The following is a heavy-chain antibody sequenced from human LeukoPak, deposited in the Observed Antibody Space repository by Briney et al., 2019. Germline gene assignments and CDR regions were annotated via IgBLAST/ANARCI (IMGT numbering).Heavy chain of an antibody. J-gene: IGHJ4*02. CDR3: AGLVGRYSSGLYYYYFDY. Sequence: SGTLSLTCAVSGGSISSNNLWSWVRQPPGKGLEWIGEMYLSGTTHSNPSVKSRVTISIDKSKNQFFLNLSSVTAADTAVYYCAGLVGRYSSGLYYYYFDYWGQGTLVTVSS. D-gene: IGHD3-22*01. V-gene: IGHV4-4*02. CDR2: MYLSGTT. CDR1: GGSISSNNL.